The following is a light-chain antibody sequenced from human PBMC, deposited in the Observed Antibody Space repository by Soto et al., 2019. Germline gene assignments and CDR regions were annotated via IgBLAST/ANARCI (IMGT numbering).Light chain of an antibody. CDR1: QSISGW. CDR3: QQYNSYLVT. CDR2: DAS. V-gene: IGKV1-5*01. J-gene: IGKJ4*01. Sequence: LQMTSSSSSLYAAVVDRFTITCRASQSISGWLAWYQQKPGKAPKLLMYDASSLQSGVPSRFSGSGSGTEFTLTISSLQPDDFATYYCQQYNSYLVTFGGGTKVDIK.